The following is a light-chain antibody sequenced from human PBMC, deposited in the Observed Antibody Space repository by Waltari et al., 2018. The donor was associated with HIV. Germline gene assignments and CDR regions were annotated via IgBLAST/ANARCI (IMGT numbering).Light chain of an antibody. CDR2: DGR. CDR1: NIGSES. CDR3: QVRDGSGDHSRV. J-gene: IGLJ3*02. V-gene: IGLV3-21*02. Sequence: SSVLTQPPSVSVAPGQTARITCGRDNIGSESVHWYQQKPGQAPVLVVYDGRDRPSGIPERFSGSNSGNTATLTISRVEAGDEADYYCQVRDGSGDHSRVFSGGTKLTVL.